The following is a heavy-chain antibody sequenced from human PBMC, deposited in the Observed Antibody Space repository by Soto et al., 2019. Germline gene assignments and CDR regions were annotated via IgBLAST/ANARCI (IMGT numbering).Heavy chain of an antibody. V-gene: IGHV4-39*01. J-gene: IGHJ4*02. CDR2: FYFSGNT. CDR1: GASISGSSYY. Sequence: SETLSLTCTVSGASISGSSYYWGWIRQPPGKGLEWIASFYFSGNTYYNPSLRSRLSISVDTSKNQFSLKMNSVTAADTAVYYCARLVIRNGFDYWGQGALVTAPQ. CDR3: ARLVIRNGFDY. D-gene: IGHD4-4*01.